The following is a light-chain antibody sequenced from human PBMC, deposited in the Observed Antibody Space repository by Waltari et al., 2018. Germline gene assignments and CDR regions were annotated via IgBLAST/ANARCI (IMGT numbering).Light chain of an antibody. Sequence: DIVMTQSPLSLPVTPGEPASIPCRSSQSLPHRTGHNYLDWYLQKPGQSPQLLIYLGSNRASGVPDRFSGSGSGTDFTLKISRVEAEDVGVYYCMQALQTPWTFGQGTKVEIK. CDR2: LGS. CDR3: MQALQTPWT. J-gene: IGKJ1*01. CDR1: QSLPHRTGHNY. V-gene: IGKV2-28*01.